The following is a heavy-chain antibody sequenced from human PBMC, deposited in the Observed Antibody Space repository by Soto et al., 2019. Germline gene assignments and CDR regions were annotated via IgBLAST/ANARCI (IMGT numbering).Heavy chain of an antibody. CDR1: GYTFTHYY. Sequence: QVQLVQSGAEVKKPGASVKLSCRTSGYTFTHYYIHWVRQAPGQGLEWLAIINPASGSTNYAQDFQSRVTLTMDTSTTTVYMELSGLRAEVTAIFYCARDFAAGDHWGQGTLVTVSS. J-gene: IGHJ4*02. V-gene: IGHV1-46*01. CDR3: ARDFAAGDH. CDR2: INPASGST. D-gene: IGHD6-13*01.